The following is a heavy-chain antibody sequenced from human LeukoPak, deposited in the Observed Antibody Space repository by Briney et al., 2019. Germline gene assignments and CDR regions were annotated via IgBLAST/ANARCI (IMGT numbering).Heavy chain of an antibody. CDR1: GGTFSSYA. J-gene: IGHJ4*02. CDR2: IIPIFGTA. Sequence: SVKVSCKASGGTFSSYAISRVRQAPGQGLEWMGGIIPIFGTANYAQKFQGRVTITTDESTSTAYMELSSLRAEDTAVYSCAFEGYCSGGSCPDQGYWGQGTLVTVSS. D-gene: IGHD2-15*01. CDR3: AFEGYCSGGSCPDQGY. V-gene: IGHV1-69*05.